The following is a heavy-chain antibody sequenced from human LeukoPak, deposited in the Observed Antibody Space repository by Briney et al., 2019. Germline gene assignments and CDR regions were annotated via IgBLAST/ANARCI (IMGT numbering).Heavy chain of an antibody. D-gene: IGHD1-26*01. Sequence: GGSLRLSCAASGFTFSSYGMHWVRQAPGKGLEWVAVISYDGSNKYYADSVKGRFTISRDNSKNTLYLQMNCLRAEDTAVYYCAKDGPYSGSTESPFDYWGQGTLVTVSS. J-gene: IGHJ4*02. CDR3: AKDGPYSGSTESPFDY. V-gene: IGHV3-30*18. CDR1: GFTFSSYG. CDR2: ISYDGSNK.